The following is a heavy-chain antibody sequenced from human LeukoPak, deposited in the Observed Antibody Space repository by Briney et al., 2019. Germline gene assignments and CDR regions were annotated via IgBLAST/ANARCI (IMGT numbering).Heavy chain of an antibody. J-gene: IGHJ5*02. CDR1: GDSVPSNSAA. Sequence: SQTLSLTCAISGDSVPSNSAAWNWLRQSPSRGLEWLGRTYYRSKWYNDYAVSVKSRITINPDTSKNQFSLQLSSVTPEDTAVCYCARQNNTYHHYNLGWFDPWGQGTLVTVSS. D-gene: IGHD5-24*01. CDR2: TYYRSKWYN. V-gene: IGHV6-1*01. CDR3: ARQNNTYHHYNLGWFDP.